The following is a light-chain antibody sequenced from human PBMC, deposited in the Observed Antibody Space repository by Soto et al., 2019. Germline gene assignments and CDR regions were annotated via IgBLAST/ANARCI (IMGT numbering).Light chain of an antibody. J-gene: IGLJ3*02. CDR3: ALYMGSGISV. CDR2: NTN. CDR1: SGSVSSSYY. Sequence: QTVVTQEPSFSVSPGGTVTLTCGLTSGSVSSSYYPSWYQQTPGQAPRTLIYNTNTRSSGVPDRFSGSILGNKAALTITGAQADDESDYYCALYMGSGISVFCGGTKLTVL. V-gene: IGLV8-61*01.